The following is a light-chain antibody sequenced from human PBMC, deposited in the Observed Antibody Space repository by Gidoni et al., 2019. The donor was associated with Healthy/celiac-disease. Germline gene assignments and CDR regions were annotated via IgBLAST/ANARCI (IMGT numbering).Light chain of an antibody. J-gene: IGKJ2*02. CDR2: AAS. V-gene: IGKV1-27*01. CDR3: QKYRGT. Sequence: DIQMTQSPSSLSASVGDRVTITCRASQGISNYLAWYQQKPGKVPKLLIYAASTLQSGVPSRFSGSGSGTDFTLTISSLQPEDVATYYCQKYRGTFGQXTKLEIK. CDR1: QGISNY.